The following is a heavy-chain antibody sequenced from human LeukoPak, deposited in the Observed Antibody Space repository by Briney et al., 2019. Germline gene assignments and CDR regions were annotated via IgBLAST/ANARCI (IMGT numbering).Heavy chain of an antibody. D-gene: IGHD2-2*01. CDR2: ITGGGGST. CDR1: GFTFNTYA. V-gene: IGHV3-23*01. Sequence: GGSLRLSCSVSGFTFNTYAMSWVRQAPGKGLEWVSVITGGGGSTNYAASVKGRFTISRDNSNNTLSLQMSGLRVEDTAVYYCAKDGCPSCYFVYYYSGMDVWGQGTTVTVSS. J-gene: IGHJ6*02. CDR3: AKDGCPSCYFVYYYSGMDV.